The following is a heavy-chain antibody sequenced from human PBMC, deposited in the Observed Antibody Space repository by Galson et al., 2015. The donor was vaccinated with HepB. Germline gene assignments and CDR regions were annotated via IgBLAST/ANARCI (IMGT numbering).Heavy chain of an antibody. Sequence: SLRLSCAASGFTFSSHNMQWVHQAPGKGLEWVSSISGNGGYLYYADSVRGRFTISRDNTKNSLYLQMNNLRDDDTAIYFCGRGEVGQQRHDWFDPWGQGTLVIVSS. CDR3: GRGEVGQQRHDWFDP. CDR2: ISGNGGYL. J-gene: IGHJ5*02. V-gene: IGHV3-21*06. D-gene: IGHD6-13*01. CDR1: GFTFSSHN.